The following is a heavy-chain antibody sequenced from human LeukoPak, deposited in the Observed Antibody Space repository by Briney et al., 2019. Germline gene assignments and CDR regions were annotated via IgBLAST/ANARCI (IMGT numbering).Heavy chain of an antibody. D-gene: IGHD2-21*02. CDR1: GYIFTSYY. Sequence: ASVKVSCKASGYIFTSYYMHWVRRAPGQGLEWMGIINPSGGRTSYAQKFQGRVTMTRDTSTSTVYMDLSSLRSEDTAVYYCARGVVVTAADVHFDFWGQGALVTVSS. CDR2: INPSGGRT. CDR3: ARGVVVTAADVHFDF. V-gene: IGHV1-46*01. J-gene: IGHJ4*02.